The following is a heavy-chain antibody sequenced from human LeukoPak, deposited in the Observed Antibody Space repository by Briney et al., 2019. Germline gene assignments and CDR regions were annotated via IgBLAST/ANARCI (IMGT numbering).Heavy chain of an antibody. CDR2: ISGSGGST. CDR1: GFTFSSYA. Sequence: GGSLRLSCAASGFTFSSYAMSWVRQAPGKGLEWVSAISGSGGSTYYADSVKGRFTISRDNSKNTLYLQMNSLRAEDTAVYYCAKDHCGGDCYSWGSTFDIWGQGTMVTVSS. V-gene: IGHV3-23*01. CDR3: AKDHCGGDCYSWGSTFDI. D-gene: IGHD2-21*01. J-gene: IGHJ3*02.